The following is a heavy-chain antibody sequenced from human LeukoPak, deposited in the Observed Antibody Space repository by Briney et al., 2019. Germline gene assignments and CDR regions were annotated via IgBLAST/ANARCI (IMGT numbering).Heavy chain of an antibody. CDR3: AGASIAVAGTDRVGFDY. D-gene: IGHD6-19*01. V-gene: IGHV3-23*01. CDR2: ISGGGGST. J-gene: IGHJ4*02. CDR1: GFTFSSYA. Sequence: GGSLRLSCAASGFTFSSYAMSWVRQAPGKGLEWVSAISGGGGSTYYADSVKGRFTLSTDNSKNTLYLQMNSLRAEDTAVYYCAGASIAVAGTDRVGFDYWGQGTLVTVSS.